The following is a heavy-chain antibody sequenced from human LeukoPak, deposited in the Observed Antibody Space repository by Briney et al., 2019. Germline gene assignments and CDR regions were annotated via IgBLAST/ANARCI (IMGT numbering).Heavy chain of an antibody. J-gene: IGHJ3*02. Sequence: GASVKVSCKASGGTFSSYAISWVRQAPGQGLEWMGGIIPIFGTANYAQKFQGRVTITADKSTSTAYMELSSLRSEDTAVYYCARPLVGATYADAFDIWGQGTMVTVSS. D-gene: IGHD1-26*01. CDR1: GGTFSSYA. CDR3: ARPLVGATYADAFDI. V-gene: IGHV1-69*06. CDR2: IIPIFGTA.